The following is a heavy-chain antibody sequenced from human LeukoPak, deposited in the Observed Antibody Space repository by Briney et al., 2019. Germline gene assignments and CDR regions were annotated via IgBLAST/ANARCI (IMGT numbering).Heavy chain of an antibody. J-gene: IGHJ4*02. CDR2: INHSGST. V-gene: IGHV4-34*01. CDR1: GGSFSGYY. CDR3: ARGKIIVATLYYFDY. D-gene: IGHD5-12*01. Sequence: PSETLSLTCAVYGGSFSGYYWSWIRQPPGKGLEWIGGINHSGSTNYNPSLKSRVTISVDTSKNQFSLKLSSVTAADTAVYYCARGKIIVATLYYFDYWGQGTLVTVSS.